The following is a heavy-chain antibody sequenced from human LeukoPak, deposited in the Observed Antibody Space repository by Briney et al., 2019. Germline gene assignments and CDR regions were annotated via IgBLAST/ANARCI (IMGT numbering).Heavy chain of an antibody. CDR1: GFTFSSHW. CDR2: IKQDGSEK. CDR3: ARDVRRWFDP. V-gene: IGHV3-7*03. Sequence: GGSLRLSCAPSGFTFSSHWMSWVRQAPGRGLEWVANIKQDGSEKYYVASVKGRFTISRDNAKNSLYLQMNSLRAEDTAVYYCARDVRRWFDPWGQGTLVTVSS. J-gene: IGHJ5*02.